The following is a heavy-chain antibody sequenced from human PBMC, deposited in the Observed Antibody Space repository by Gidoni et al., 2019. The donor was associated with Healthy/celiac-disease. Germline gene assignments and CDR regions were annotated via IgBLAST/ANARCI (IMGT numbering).Heavy chain of an antibody. CDR1: GFTFSSYG. CDR3: AKGYNWNYRSEDAFDI. J-gene: IGHJ3*02. CDR2: ISYDGSNK. V-gene: IGHV3-30*18. Sequence: QVQLVESGGGVVQPGRSLRLSCAASGFTFSSYGMHWVRQAPGKGLEWVAVISYDGSNKYYADSVKGRFTISRDNSKNTLYLQMNSLRAEDTAVYYCAKGYNWNYRSEDAFDIWGQGTMVTVSS. D-gene: IGHD1-7*01.